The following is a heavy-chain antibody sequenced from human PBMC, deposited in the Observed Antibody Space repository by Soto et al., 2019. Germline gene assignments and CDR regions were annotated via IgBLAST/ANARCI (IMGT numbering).Heavy chain of an antibody. Sequence: QVQLQESGPGLVKPSETLSLTCTVSGDSISSFYWNWIRQPQGKGLEWIGYIYSSGHTHYNTSLKSRVTMSVDTSKNQFSLILTSVTVADTAVYSCARDSFNNGLSFDHWGRGILVTVSS. J-gene: IGHJ4*02. CDR3: ARDSFNNGLSFDH. CDR2: IYSSGHT. D-gene: IGHD2-8*01. V-gene: IGHV4-59*01. CDR1: GDSISSFY.